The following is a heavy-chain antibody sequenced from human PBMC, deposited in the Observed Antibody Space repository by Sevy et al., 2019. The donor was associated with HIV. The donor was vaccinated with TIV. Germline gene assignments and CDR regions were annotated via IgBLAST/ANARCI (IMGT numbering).Heavy chain of an antibody. CDR2: IKEDGSEK. D-gene: IGHD5-12*01. CDR1: GFTFSSYS. CDR3: ARARRSYGGSYYYYYYMDV. V-gene: IGHV3-7*03. Sequence: GGSLRLSCVGSGFTFSSYSMSWVRQAPGKGLEWVANIKEDGSEKNYVDSVKGRFTISRDNAKNSLYLQMNSLRAEDTALYYCARARRSYGGSYYYYYYMDVWGKGTTVTVSS. J-gene: IGHJ6*03.